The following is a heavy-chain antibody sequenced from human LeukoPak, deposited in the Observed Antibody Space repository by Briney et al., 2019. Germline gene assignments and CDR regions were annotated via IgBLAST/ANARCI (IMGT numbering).Heavy chain of an antibody. CDR2: INPNSGGT. Sequence: ASVKVSCKASGGTFSSYAISWVRQAPGQGLEWMGRINPNSGGTNYAQKFQGRVTMTRDTSISTAYMELSRLRSDDTAVYYCAREFGHYWGQGTLVTVPS. V-gene: IGHV1-2*06. D-gene: IGHD3-10*01. CDR3: AREFGHY. J-gene: IGHJ4*02. CDR1: GGTFSSYA.